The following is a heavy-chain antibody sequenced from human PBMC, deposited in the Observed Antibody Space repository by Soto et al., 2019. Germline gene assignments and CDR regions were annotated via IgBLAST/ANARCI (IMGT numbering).Heavy chain of an antibody. D-gene: IGHD3-16*01. CDR2: ISSPGDIM. Sequence: LRLSCAASGFTFSDYYMSWIRQAPGKGLEWVSYISSPGDIMYYADSVRGRFTVSRDNAKSSLYLQMNSLRAEDAAVYYCARDRLATNYYFDSWGQGTLVTVSS. CDR3: ARDRLATNYYFDS. V-gene: IGHV3-11*01. J-gene: IGHJ4*02. CDR1: GFTFSDYY.